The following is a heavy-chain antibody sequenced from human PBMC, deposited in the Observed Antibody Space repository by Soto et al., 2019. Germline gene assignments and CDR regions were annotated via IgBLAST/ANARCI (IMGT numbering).Heavy chain of an antibody. Sequence: QITLKESGPTLVKPTQALTLTCTFSGFSLSTSGVGVCWIRPPPGKALEWLALIYWDDDKRYSPSLKSRLTIARVHAKNLGVLKMTTMGTVQSATYYVSHRGKFYHFDCWGQGTLVAVSS. CDR1: GFSLSTSGVG. J-gene: IGHJ4*02. CDR2: IYWDDDK. CDR3: SHRGKFYHFDC. V-gene: IGHV2-5*02.